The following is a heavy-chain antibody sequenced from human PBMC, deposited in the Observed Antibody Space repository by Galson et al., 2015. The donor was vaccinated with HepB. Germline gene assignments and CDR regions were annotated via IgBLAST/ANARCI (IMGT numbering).Heavy chain of an antibody. V-gene: IGHV3-30-3*01. J-gene: IGHJ4*02. D-gene: IGHD2-15*01. Sequence: SLRLSCAASGFTFSNYAIHWVRQAPGKGLEWLAVISSDGTNNFYADSVKGRFTISRDNSKNTLYLQMTSLRREDTALYYCARSGGKSDPIDYWGQGTLVTVSS. CDR3: ARSGGKSDPIDY. CDR2: ISSDGTNN. CDR1: GFTFSNYA.